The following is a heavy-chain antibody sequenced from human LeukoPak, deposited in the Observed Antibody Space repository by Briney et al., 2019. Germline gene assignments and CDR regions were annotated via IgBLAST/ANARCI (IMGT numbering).Heavy chain of an antibody. D-gene: IGHD2-21*01. J-gene: IGHJ4*02. CDR3: ARDSYGGY. V-gene: IGHV3-53*01. Sequence: GGSLRLSCAASGFTVSRNYMSWVRQAPGKGLEWVSVIYTGGSTYYADSVKGRFTISRDNSKNTLYLQMNSLRVDDTAMYYRARDSYGGYWGQGTLVTVSS. CDR2: IYTGGST. CDR1: GFTVSRNY.